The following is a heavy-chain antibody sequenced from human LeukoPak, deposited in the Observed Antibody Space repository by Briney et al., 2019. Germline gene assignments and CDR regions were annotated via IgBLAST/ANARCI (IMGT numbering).Heavy chain of an antibody. Sequence: SETLSLTCAVYGGSFSGYYWSWIRQPPGKGLEWIGEIYHSGSTNYNPSLKSRVTISVDNSKNQFSLKVTSVAAADTAVYYCASAYYDILGGHFDYWGQGTLVTVSS. CDR3: ASAYYDILGGHFDY. V-gene: IGHV4-34*01. CDR1: GGSFSGYY. D-gene: IGHD3-9*01. J-gene: IGHJ4*02. CDR2: IYHSGST.